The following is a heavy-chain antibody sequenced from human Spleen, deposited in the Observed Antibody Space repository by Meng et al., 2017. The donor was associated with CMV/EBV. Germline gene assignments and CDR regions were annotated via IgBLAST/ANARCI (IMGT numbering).Heavy chain of an antibody. CDR2: INPDSGGA. CDR1: YTFSDYN. Sequence: YTFSDYNMHWVRQAPGQGLEWMGWINPDSGGANFTQKFQGRVTMTRDTSISTAYLDLSSLTSDDTAVYYCARGGRLSCVDCAEYFQYWGQGKLVTVSS. V-gene: IGHV1-2*02. CDR3: ARGGRLSCVDCAEYFQY. J-gene: IGHJ1*01. D-gene: IGHD2-21*01.